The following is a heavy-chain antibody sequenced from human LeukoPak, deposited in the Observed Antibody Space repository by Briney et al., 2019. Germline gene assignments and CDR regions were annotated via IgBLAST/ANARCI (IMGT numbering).Heavy chain of an antibody. CDR2: ISGSGGST. CDR1: GFTFSSYS. D-gene: IGHD3-16*01. Sequence: QPGGSLRLSCAASGFTFSSYSMNWVRQAPGKGLEWVSAISGSGGSTYYADSVKGRFTISRDNSKNTVYLQMNSLRADDTAVYYCAKAPGGIVGYWGQGTLVTVSS. J-gene: IGHJ4*02. CDR3: AKAPGGIVGY. V-gene: IGHV3-23*01.